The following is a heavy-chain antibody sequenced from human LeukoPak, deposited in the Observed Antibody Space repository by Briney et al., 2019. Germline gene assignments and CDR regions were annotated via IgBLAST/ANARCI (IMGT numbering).Heavy chain of an antibody. CDR3: ARSSSSWPFDY. CDR2: IYTSGST. Sequence: SETLSLTCTVSGGSISSGSYYWSWIRQPAGKGLEWIGRIYTSGSTNYNPSLKSRVTISVDTSKNQFSLRLSSVTAADTAVYYCARSSSSWPFDYWGQGTLVTVSS. V-gene: IGHV4-61*02. J-gene: IGHJ4*02. CDR1: GGSISSGSYY. D-gene: IGHD6-13*01.